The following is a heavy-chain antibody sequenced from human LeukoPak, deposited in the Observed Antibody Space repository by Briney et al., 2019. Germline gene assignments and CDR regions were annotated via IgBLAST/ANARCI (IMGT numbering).Heavy chain of an antibody. D-gene: IGHD6-19*01. Sequence: SVQVSCHASGGTFRIYAISWVRPAPGQGLEWMGGIIPIFGAANYAQKFQGRVTITADESTSTAYMELSSLRSEDTAVYYCARYYSGWYYFDYWGQGTLVTVSS. J-gene: IGHJ4*02. CDR3: ARYYSGWYYFDY. CDR2: IIPIFGAA. CDR1: GGTFRIYA. V-gene: IGHV1-69*13.